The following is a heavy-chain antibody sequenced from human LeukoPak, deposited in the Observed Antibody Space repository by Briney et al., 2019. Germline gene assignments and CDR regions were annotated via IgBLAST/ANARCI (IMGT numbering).Heavy chain of an antibody. Sequence: SETLSLTCAVYGGSFSGYYWSWIRQPPGKGLEWIGEINHSGSTNYNPSLKSRVTISVDTSKNQFSLKLSSVTAADTAVYYCARGLASSSWYWFDPWGQGTLVTVSS. CDR2: INHSGST. CDR3: ARGLASSSWYWFDP. CDR1: GGSFSGYY. D-gene: IGHD6-13*01. J-gene: IGHJ5*02. V-gene: IGHV4-34*01.